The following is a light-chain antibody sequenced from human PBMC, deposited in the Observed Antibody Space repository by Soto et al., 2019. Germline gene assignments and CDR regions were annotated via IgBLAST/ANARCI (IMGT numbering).Light chain of an antibody. CDR2: GAS. Sequence: ETVLTQSPGTLSLSPGERVTLSCRASQSVCSRCLAWYQQKPGQSPRLLIYGASTRASGIPDGFSGSGSGTDFTLTISRLEPEDFAVYYCQYYGTTPRTFVQGTKVGIK. CDR3: QYYGTTPRT. CDR1: QSVCSRC. V-gene: IGKV3-20*01. J-gene: IGKJ1*01.